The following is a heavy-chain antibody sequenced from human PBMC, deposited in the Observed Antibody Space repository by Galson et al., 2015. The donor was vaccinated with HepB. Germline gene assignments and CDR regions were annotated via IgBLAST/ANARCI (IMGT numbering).Heavy chain of an antibody. J-gene: IGHJ3*02. CDR3: ARDFPDSGYGGAFDI. CDR1: GFTFSGYW. V-gene: IGHV3-7*03. CDR2: IKEDGSQK. D-gene: IGHD5-12*01. Sequence: SLRLSCAASGFTFSGYWMSWVRQAPGKGLEWVANIKEDGSQKHYVDSVKGRFTISRDNAKNSLYLQMNSLRAEDTAVYYCARDFPDSGYGGAFDIWAQGTMVTVSS.